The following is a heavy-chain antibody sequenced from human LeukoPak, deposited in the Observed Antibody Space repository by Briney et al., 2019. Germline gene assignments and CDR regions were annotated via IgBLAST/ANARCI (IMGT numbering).Heavy chain of an antibody. CDR3: ARGLYGSGRRSLMAH. CDR1: VFPFHNYW. V-gene: IGHV3-7*01. D-gene: IGHD3-10*01. Sequence: GGSLRLSCAASVFPFHNYWMTWVSQAPGEGLEGVANINQDENEKYYLDSVKARFTISRDNAETSLFLQMTSLRVEDTAIYYCARGLYGSGRRSLMAHWGPGTLVAVSS. CDR2: INQDENEK. J-gene: IGHJ4*02.